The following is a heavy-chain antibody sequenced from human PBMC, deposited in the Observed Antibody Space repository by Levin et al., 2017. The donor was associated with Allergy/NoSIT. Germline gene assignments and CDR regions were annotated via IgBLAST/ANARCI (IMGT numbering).Heavy chain of an antibody. Sequence: GGSLRLSCAVSGFTFSTYWMSWVRQPPGKGLEWVATIERDGSEKYYMDSVKGRFTISRDNAKNSLYLQMNTLRGEDTAVYYCARGDAFDIWGQGPMVTVSA. CDR2: IERDGSEK. CDR3: ARGDAFDI. V-gene: IGHV3-7*04. CDR1: GFTFSTYW. J-gene: IGHJ3*02.